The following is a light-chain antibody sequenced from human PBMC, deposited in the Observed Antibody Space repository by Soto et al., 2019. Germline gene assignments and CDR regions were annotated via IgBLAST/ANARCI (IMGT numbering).Light chain of an antibody. J-gene: IGKJ4*01. Sequence: EIVLTQSPGTLSLSPGETATLSCRASQSFRSNYLAWYQQRPGQAPRLLIYAVSSRASDIPDRFSGSVSGTDFTLTISRLEPEDSAVYYCQQYDRIPGFTFGGGTKVEI. V-gene: IGKV3-20*01. CDR3: QQYDRIPGFT. CDR1: QSFRSNY. CDR2: AVS.